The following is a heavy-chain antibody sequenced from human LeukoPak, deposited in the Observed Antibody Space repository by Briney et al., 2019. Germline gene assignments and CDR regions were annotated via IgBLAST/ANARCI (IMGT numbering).Heavy chain of an antibody. Sequence: SETLSLTCTVSGGSISSSSYYWGWIRQPPGKGLEWIGSIYYSGSTYYNPSLKSRVTISVDTSKNQFSLKLSSVTAADTAVYYCARHVPWMGYWYFDLWGRGTLVTVSS. CDR1: GGSISSSSYY. V-gene: IGHV4-39*01. J-gene: IGHJ2*01. D-gene: IGHD1-1*01. CDR3: ARHVPWMGYWYFDL. CDR2: IYYSGST.